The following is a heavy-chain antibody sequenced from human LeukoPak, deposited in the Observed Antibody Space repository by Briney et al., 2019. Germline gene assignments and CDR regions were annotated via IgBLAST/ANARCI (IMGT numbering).Heavy chain of an antibody. CDR2: IYYSGST. CDR3: ARITVTTGGVDY. J-gene: IGHJ4*02. Sequence: SETLSLTCTVSGGSISGSSYYWGWIRQPPGKGLEWIGSIYYSGSTYYNPSLKSRVTISVDTSKNQFSLKLSSVTAADTAVYYCARITVTTGGVDYWGQGTLVTVSS. CDR1: GGSISGSSYY. V-gene: IGHV4-39*01. D-gene: IGHD4-17*01.